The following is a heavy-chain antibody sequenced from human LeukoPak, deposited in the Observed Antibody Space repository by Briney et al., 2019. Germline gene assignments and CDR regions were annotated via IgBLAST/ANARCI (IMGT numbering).Heavy chain of an antibody. V-gene: IGHV1-2*06. D-gene: IGHD6-13*01. CDR1: GYTFTGYH. CDR3: ARDQGSLTRSWYTGY. Sequence: ASVKVSCKASGYTFTGYHIHWVRQAPGQGLEWMGRINPYSGDTNFAQKFQGRVTMTRDTSITTAYMDLSSLTPDDTAVYFCARDQGSLTRSWYTGYWGQGTQVTVXS. J-gene: IGHJ4*02. CDR2: INPYSGDT.